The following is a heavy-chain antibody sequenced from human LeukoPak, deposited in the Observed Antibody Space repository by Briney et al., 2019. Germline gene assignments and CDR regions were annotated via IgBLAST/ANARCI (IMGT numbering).Heavy chain of an antibody. CDR1: GFTFSSYW. CDR3: ARGFDY. V-gene: IGHV3-74*01. CDR2: IKSDGSST. Sequence: PGRSLRLSCAASGFTFSSYWMHWVRQVPGKGLVWVSHIKSDGSSTSYADSVKGRFTISRDNAKNTLYLQMNSLRAEDTAVYYCARGFDYWGQGTLVTVSS. J-gene: IGHJ4*02.